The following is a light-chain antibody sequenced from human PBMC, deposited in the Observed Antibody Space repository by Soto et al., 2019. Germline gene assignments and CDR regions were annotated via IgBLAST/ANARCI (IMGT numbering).Light chain of an antibody. CDR2: DVF. V-gene: IGKV3-11*01. CDR1: QGVGNY. J-gene: IGKJ1*01. Sequence: IVLTQSPATLSLSPGERATLSCRASQGVGNYLAWYQQRPGQAPRLLIYDVFNRATGIPARFSGSGSGTDFTLTISSLEPEDFAVYYCLQRSVWPWTFGQGTKVEVK. CDR3: LQRSVWPWT.